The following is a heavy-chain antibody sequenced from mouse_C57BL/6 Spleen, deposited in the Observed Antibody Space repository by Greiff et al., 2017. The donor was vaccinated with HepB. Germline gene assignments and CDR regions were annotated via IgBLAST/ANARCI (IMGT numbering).Heavy chain of an antibody. J-gene: IGHJ4*01. Sequence: DVQLQESGEGLVKPGGSLKLSCAASGFTFSSYAMSWVRQTPEKRLEWVAYISSGGDYIYYADTVKGRFTISRDNARNTLYLQMSSLKSEDTAMYYCTRDGDSSGSKSLYYYAMDYWGQGTSVTVSS. V-gene: IGHV5-9-1*02. CDR2: ISSGGDYI. CDR3: TRDGDSSGSKSLYYYAMDY. D-gene: IGHD3-2*02. CDR1: GFTFSSYA.